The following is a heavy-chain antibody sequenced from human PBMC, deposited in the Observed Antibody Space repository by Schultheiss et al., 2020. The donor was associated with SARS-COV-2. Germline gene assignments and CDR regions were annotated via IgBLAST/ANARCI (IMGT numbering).Heavy chain of an antibody. D-gene: IGHD4-17*01. CDR2: INSDGSST. J-gene: IGHJ4*02. CDR3: ARVDDYGETFDY. V-gene: IGHV3-74*01. CDR1: GFTFSSYW. Sequence: GGSLRLSCAASGFTFSSYWMHWVRQAPGKGLVWVSRINSDGSSTSYADSVKGRFTISRDNAKNSLYLQMNSLRAEDTAVYYCARVDDYGETFDYWGQGTLVTVSS.